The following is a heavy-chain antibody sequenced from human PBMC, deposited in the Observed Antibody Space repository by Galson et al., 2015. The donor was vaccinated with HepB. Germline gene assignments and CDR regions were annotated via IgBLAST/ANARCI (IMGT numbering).Heavy chain of an antibody. J-gene: IGHJ4*02. CDR2: IYPGDSDI. CDR3: ARQNNWNEDFDY. V-gene: IGHV5-51*01. D-gene: IGHD1-20*01. CDR1: GYTFGNYW. Sequence: QSGAEVKEPGASLRISCQGSGYTFGNYWIAWVRQMPGKGLEWMGVIYPGDSDIKYSPSFQGQVTISADKSITTAFLQWTSLKASDTATYFCARQNNWNEDFDYWGQGALVTVAS.